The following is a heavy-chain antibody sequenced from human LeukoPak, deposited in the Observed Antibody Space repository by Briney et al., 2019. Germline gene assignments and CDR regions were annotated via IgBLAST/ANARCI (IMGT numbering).Heavy chain of an antibody. D-gene: IGHD4-17*01. J-gene: IGHJ5*02. CDR3: ASSIRRAVTTILS. V-gene: IGHV1-46*01. CDR2: INPSGGST. Sequence: ASVKVSCKASGYTFTSYYIHWVRQAPAQGVEWVGLINPSGGSTSYAQKIQGRVTMTRDTSTSTVYMELSSLRSEDTAVYYGASSIRRAVTTILSWGQGTLVTVSS. CDR1: GYTFTSYY.